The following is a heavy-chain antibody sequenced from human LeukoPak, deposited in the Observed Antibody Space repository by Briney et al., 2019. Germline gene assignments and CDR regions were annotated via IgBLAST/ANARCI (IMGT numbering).Heavy chain of an antibody. V-gene: IGHV4-34*01. Sequence: PSETLSLTCAVYGGSFSGYYWSWIRQPPGKGLEWIGEINHSGSTNYNPSLKSRVTISVDTSKKQFSLKLSSVTAADTAVYYCGGFSYGGNPGWFDPWGQGTLVTVSS. CDR2: INHSGST. CDR1: GGSFSGYY. D-gene: IGHD4-23*01. J-gene: IGHJ5*02. CDR3: GGFSYGGNPGWFDP.